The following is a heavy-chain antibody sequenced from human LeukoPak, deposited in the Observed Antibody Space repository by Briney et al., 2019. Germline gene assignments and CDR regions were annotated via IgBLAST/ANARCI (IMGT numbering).Heavy chain of an antibody. CDR2: IGPYNGNT. CDR3: ARDDYIFDAFDI. J-gene: IGHJ3*02. V-gene: IGHV1-18*01. CDR1: GYTFTSHG. D-gene: IGHD3-9*01. Sequence: ASVKVSCKASGYTFTSHGISWVRHAPGQGLEWMGWIGPYNGNTNYAPKFQGRVTMATDTSTSTAYMELRSLKSDDTAVYYCARDDYIFDAFDIWGQGTMVSVSS.